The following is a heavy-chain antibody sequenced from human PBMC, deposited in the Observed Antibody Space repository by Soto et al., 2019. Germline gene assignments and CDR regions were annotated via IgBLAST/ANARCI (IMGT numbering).Heavy chain of an antibody. CDR3: AKDGGVRQFYYYYGMDV. Sequence: QVQLVESGGGVVQPGRSLRLSCAASGFTFSSYGMHWVRQAPGKGLEWVAVISYDGSNKYYADSVKGRFTISRDNSKNTLYLQMNSLRAEDTAVYYCAKDGGVRQFYYYYGMDVW. J-gene: IGHJ6*01. D-gene: IGHD3-16*01. V-gene: IGHV3-30*18. CDR1: GFTFSSYG. CDR2: ISYDGSNK.